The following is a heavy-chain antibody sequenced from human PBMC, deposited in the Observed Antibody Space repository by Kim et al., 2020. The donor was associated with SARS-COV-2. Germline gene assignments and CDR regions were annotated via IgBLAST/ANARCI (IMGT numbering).Heavy chain of an antibody. CDR1: GFTFSSNN. J-gene: IGHJ5*02. CDR2: ISSTSTYI. Sequence: GGSLRLSCAASGFTFSSNNMNWVRQAPGKGLEWVSSISSTSTYIYYAASVKGRFTISRANDKNSLYLQMDSLGDEDTAVYYCARDVFCRSSNCFRGWFDPWGQGTLVTVSS. D-gene: IGHD2-2*01. V-gene: IGHV3-21*01. CDR3: ARDVFCRSSNCFRGWFDP.